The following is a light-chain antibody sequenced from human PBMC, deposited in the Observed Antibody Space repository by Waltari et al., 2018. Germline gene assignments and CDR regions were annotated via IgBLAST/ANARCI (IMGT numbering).Light chain of an antibody. Sequence: QSALTQPASESGSPGPSLTISCSGTSSDVGFYNPVSWYQQHPGKAPKRMIYDVSERPSGVSNRFSGSKSGNTASLTISGLQAEDEADYYCNSYVGSSSWVFGGGTKLTVL. CDR3: NSYVGSSSWV. CDR1: SSDVGFYNP. J-gene: IGLJ3*02. CDR2: DVS. V-gene: IGLV2-14*01.